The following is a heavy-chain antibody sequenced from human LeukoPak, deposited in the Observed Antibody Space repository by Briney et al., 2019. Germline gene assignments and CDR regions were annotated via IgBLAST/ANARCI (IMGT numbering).Heavy chain of an antibody. CDR1: GYSLISYD. D-gene: IGHD3-10*01. CDR3: ARGEYYGSGSWGY. CDR2: MNPNSGYT. J-gene: IGHJ4*02. V-gene: IGHV1-8*01. Sequence: ASVKVSCKASGYSLISYDINWVRQATGQGLEWMGWMNPNSGYTGYAQKFQGRVTFTRDTSISTAYMELSGLRSEDTAVYFCARGEYYGSGSWGYWGQGTLVTVSS.